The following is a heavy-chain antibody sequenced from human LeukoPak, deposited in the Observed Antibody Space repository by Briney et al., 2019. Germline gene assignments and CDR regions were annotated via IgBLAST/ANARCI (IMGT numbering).Heavy chain of an antibody. CDR1: GGSISSYY. J-gene: IGHJ4*02. CDR2: IYYSGST. D-gene: IGHD3-16*02. Sequence: PSETLSLTCTVSGGSISSYYWSWIRQPPGKGLEWIGYIYYSGSTNYNPSLKSRVTISVDTSKNQFSLKLSSVTAADTAVYYCARDELSYDYVWGSCRHTFDYWGQGTLVTVSS. CDR3: ARDELSYDYVWGSCRHTFDY. V-gene: IGHV4-59*01.